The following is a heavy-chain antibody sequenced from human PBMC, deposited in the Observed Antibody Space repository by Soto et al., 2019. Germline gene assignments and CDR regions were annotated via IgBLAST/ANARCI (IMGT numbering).Heavy chain of an antibody. CDR2: ISGSGGST. CDR3: AKDRGSAWGIDY. J-gene: IGHJ4*02. CDR1: GFTFRNYA. D-gene: IGHD6-19*01. V-gene: IGHV3-23*01. Sequence: GGSLSLSCTASGFTFRNYAMSWVRQAPGKGLEWVSAISGSGGSTYYADSVKGRFTISRDNSKDMLYLQMNSLRAEDTALYYCAKDRGSAWGIDYWGQGTLVTVSS.